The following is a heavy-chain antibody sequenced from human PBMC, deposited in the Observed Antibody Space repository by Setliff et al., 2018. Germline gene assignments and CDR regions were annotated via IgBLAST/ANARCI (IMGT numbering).Heavy chain of an antibody. V-gene: IGHV3-30*02. CDR2: IRYDGSNK. CDR3: ARDLQGSGDYVVDY. D-gene: IGHD4-17*01. CDR1: GFTFSSYG. J-gene: IGHJ4*02. Sequence: PGESLKISCAASGFTFSSYGMHWVRQAPGKGLEWVAFIRYDGSNKYYADSVKGRFTISRDNSKNTLYLQMNSLRAEDTAVYYCARDLQGSGDYVVDYWGQGTLVTVSS.